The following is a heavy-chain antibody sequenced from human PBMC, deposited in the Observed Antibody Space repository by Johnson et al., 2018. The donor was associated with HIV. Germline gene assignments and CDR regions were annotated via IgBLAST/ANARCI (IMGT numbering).Heavy chain of an antibody. CDR2: IKQDGSEK. J-gene: IGHJ3*02. CDR1: GFTFSSYW. V-gene: IGHV3-7*01. CDR3: AREYYGSGSDAFDI. D-gene: IGHD3-10*01. Sequence: EVQLVESGGGLVQPGGSLRLSCAASGFTFSSYWMSWVRQAPGKGLEWVANIKQDGSEKYYVDSVKVRFTISRDNAKNSLYLQMNSLRAEDTAVYYCAREYYGSGSDAFDIWGQGTMVTVSS.